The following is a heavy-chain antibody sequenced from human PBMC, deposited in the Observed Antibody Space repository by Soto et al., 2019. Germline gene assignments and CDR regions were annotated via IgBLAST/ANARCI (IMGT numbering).Heavy chain of an antibody. Sequence: EVHLLESGGGLVQPGESLRLSCGASGFTFSSCVMSWVRQAPGKGLEWVSSITDSGTGTYYADSVKGRFTISRDNSKNTMYLQMNNLRTEDTGVYYCAKGLINGRWYAADWGQGTLVTVYS. D-gene: IGHD6-13*01. CDR3: AKGLINGRWYAAD. CDR1: GFTFSSCV. J-gene: IGHJ4*02. V-gene: IGHV3-23*01. CDR2: ITDSGTGT.